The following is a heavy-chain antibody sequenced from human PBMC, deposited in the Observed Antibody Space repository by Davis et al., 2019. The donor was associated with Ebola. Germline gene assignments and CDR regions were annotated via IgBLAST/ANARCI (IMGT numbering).Heavy chain of an antibody. CDR3: ARDPLGYTDDNDS. V-gene: IGHV3-30-3*01. Sequence: GESLKISCAASGFTFSSYAMHWVRQAPGKGLEWVAVISYDGSNKYYADSVKGRFTISRDNSKNTMYLQMNSLRNEDTAVYYCARDPLGYTDDNDSWGQGTLVIVSS. D-gene: IGHD2-2*02. CDR1: GFTFSSYA. J-gene: IGHJ4*02. CDR2: ISYDGSNK.